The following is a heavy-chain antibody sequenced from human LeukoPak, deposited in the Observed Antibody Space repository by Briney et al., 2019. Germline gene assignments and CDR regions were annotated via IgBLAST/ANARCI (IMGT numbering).Heavy chain of an antibody. CDR2: IIPIFGTA. Sequence: SVKVSCKASGGTFSSYAISWVRQAPGQGLEWMGGIIPIFGTANYAQKFQGRVTITADESTSTAYMELSSLRSEDTAVYYCARMRTGTMLDAFDIWGQGTMVTVSS. V-gene: IGHV1-69*13. CDR1: GGTFSSYA. D-gene: IGHD1/OR15-1a*01. J-gene: IGHJ3*02. CDR3: ARMRTGTMLDAFDI.